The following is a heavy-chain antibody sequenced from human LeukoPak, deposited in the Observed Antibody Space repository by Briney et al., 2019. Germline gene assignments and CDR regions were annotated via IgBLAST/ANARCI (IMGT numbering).Heavy chain of an antibody. D-gene: IGHD5/OR15-5a*01. CDR1: GYTFTSYY. CDR3: AISVSSWSLKREYFDY. V-gene: IGHV1-69*02. Sequence: ALVKVSCKASGYTFTSYYMHWVRQAPGQGLEWMGRIIPIIGVANHAQKFQGRVTITAHQSTSTAYMELNSLRSEDTAVYYCAISVSSWSLKREYFDYWGQGTLVTVSS. J-gene: IGHJ4*02. CDR2: IIPIIGVA.